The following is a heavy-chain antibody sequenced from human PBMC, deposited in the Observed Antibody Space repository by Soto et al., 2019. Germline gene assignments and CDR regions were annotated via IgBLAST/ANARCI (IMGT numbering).Heavy chain of an antibody. CDR1: GFIFSDYW. CDR3: VSFEAIGS. Sequence: EVQLVESGGGLVQPGGSLRLSCAASGFIFSDYWMAWVRQAPGKGLEWVANIKDDGSRKYYMESAKARITISRDNAKNSLFLQMNSLRVEDTAVYYCVSFEAIGSWGQGTLVTVSS. J-gene: IGHJ4*02. CDR2: IKDDGSRK. V-gene: IGHV3-7*01.